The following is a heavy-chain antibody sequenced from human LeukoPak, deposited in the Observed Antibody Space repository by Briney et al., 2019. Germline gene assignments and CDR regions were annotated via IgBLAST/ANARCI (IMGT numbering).Heavy chain of an antibody. Sequence: SETLSLTCAVYGGSFSGYYRSWIRQPPGKGLEWIGEINHSGSTNYNPSLKSRVTISVDTSKNQFSLKLSSVTAADTAVYYCARVSSSSWFAPFDYWGQGTLVTVSS. D-gene: IGHD6-13*01. J-gene: IGHJ4*02. CDR3: ARVSSSSWFAPFDY. V-gene: IGHV4-34*01. CDR2: INHSGST. CDR1: GGSFSGYY.